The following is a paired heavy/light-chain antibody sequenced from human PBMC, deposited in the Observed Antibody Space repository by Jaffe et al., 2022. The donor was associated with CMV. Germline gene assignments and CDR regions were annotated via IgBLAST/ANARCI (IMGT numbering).Light chain of an antibody. Sequence: DFQMTQSPSSLSASVGDRVTITCRASQGIANYLAWYQQKPGKVPKLLIYAGSILPAGVPSRFSGSGAGTDFTLTINSLQPEDVATYYCQKYNTAPWTFGQGTKVEIK. V-gene: IGKV1-27*01. J-gene: IGKJ1*01. CDR1: QGIANY. CDR3: QKYNTAPWT. CDR2: AGS.
Heavy chain of an antibody. CDR3: ARHSNYYGSGTDT. J-gene: IGHJ5*02. Sequence: QLQLQGSGPGLVKPSETLSLTCTVSGGSINSDTDYWGWIRQPPGKGLEWIASIYYTGSTYYNPSLKSRVTISADTSKNQFSLKLTSVTAADTALYFCARHSNYYGSGTDTWGQGTLVTVSS. CDR1: GGSINSDTDY. V-gene: IGHV4-39*01. CDR2: IYYTGST. D-gene: IGHD3-10*01.